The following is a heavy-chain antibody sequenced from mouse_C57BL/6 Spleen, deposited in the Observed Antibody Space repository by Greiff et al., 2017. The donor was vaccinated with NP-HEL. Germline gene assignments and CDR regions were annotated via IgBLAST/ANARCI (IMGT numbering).Heavy chain of an antibody. V-gene: IGHV6-6*01. CDR1: GFTFSDAW. J-gene: IGHJ1*03. Sequence: EVMLVESGGGLVQPGGSMKLSCAASGFTFSDAWMDWVRQSPEKGLEWVAEIRNKANNHATYYAESVKGRFTISRDDSKSSVYLQMNSLRAEDTGIYYCTRGYGNRRNWYFDVWGTGTTVTVSS. D-gene: IGHD2-1*01. CDR3: TRGYGNRRNWYFDV. CDR2: IRNKANNHAT.